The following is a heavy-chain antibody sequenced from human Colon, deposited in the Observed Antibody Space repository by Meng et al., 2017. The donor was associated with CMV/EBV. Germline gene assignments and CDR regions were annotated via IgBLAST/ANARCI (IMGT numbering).Heavy chain of an antibody. CDR1: GFTVSSNY. CDR2: IYSGGDT. D-gene: IGHD1-14*01. CDR3: ARGTPRYYYYGMDV. J-gene: IGHJ6*02. V-gene: IGHV3-53*01. Sequence: GGSLRLSCAASGFTVSSNYMSWVRQAPGRGLEWVSVIYSGGDTYYADSVKCRFTISRDNSKNTLYLQMNSLRAEDTAVYYCARGTPRYYYYGMDVWGQGTTVTVSS.